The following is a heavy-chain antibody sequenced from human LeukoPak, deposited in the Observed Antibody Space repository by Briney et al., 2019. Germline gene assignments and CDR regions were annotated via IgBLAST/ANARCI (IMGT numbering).Heavy chain of an antibody. CDR1: GGSISSYY. D-gene: IGHD3-22*01. V-gene: IGHV4-59*01. J-gene: IGHJ4*02. CDR2: IYYSGST. Sequence: SETLSLTCTVSGGSISSYYWSWIRQPPGKGLEWIGYIYYSGSTNYNPSLKSRVIISVDTSKNQFSLKLSSVTAADTAVYYCARESFDSSGNYLDYWGQGTLVTVSS. CDR3: ARESFDSSGNYLDY.